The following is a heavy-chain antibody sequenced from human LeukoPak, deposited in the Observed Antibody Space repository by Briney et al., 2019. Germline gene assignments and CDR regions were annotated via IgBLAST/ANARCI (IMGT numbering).Heavy chain of an antibody. V-gene: IGHV4-34*01. CDR2: INHSGST. CDR3: ARRRSSIAAHIDY. CDR1: GGSFSGYY. D-gene: IGHD6-6*01. Sequence: SETLSLTCAVYGGSFSGYYWSWIRQPPGKGLEWIGEINHSGSTNYNPSLKSRVTISVDTSKNQFSLKLSSVTAADTAVCYCARRRSSIAAHIDYWGQGTLVTVSS. J-gene: IGHJ4*02.